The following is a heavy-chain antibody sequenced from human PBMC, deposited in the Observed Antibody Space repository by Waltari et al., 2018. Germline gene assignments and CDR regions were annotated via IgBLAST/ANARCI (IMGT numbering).Heavy chain of an antibody. Sequence: QVQLVQYGAEVKQPGASVKVSCKDSGYTFTGYYMHWVRQAPGPGLEWMDWINPNSGGTNCSQKVQGRVTMTRDTAISTAYMELSRRRSDDTAVYYCTKGAYYYDSSGYAFDIWGQGTMVTVSS. J-gene: IGHJ3*02. V-gene: IGHV1-2*02. D-gene: IGHD3-22*01. CDR3: TKGAYYYDSSGYAFDI. CDR1: GYTFTGYY. CDR2: INPNSGGT.